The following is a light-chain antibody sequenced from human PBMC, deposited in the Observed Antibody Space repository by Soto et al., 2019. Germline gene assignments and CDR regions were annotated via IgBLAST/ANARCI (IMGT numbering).Light chain of an antibody. CDR3: SSYTSSSTLV. CDR1: SSDVGRYNY. J-gene: IGLJ3*02. Sequence: QSVLTQSASVSGSPGQSITISCTGTSSDVGRYNYVSWYQQHPGKVPKLIIYEVTNRPSGVSNRFSGSKSGNTASLTISGLQAVDEADYYCSSYTSSSTLVFGGGTKVTVL. V-gene: IGLV2-14*01. CDR2: EVT.